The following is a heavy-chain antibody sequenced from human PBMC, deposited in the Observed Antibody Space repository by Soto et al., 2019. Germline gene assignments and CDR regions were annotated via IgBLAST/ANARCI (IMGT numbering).Heavy chain of an antibody. Sequence: GGPLRLSCAASGFTFSSYSMNWVRQAPGKGLEWVSSISSSSSYIYYADSVKGRFTISRDKAKNSLYLQMNSLRAEDTAVYYCARGGTMVRGEGFDPWGQGTLVTVSS. CDR2: ISSSSSYI. CDR3: ARGGTMVRGEGFDP. J-gene: IGHJ5*02. CDR1: GFTFSSYS. D-gene: IGHD3-10*01. V-gene: IGHV3-21*01.